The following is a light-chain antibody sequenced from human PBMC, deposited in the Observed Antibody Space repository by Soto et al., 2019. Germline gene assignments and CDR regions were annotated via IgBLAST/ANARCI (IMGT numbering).Light chain of an antibody. Sequence: QSALTQPASVSGSPGQSITISCTGTSGDVGGYYYVSWYQQLPGKAPKLMISEVSNRPSGVSNRFSGSKSGNTASLTISGLQAEDEADYYCRSYTAGGTIFGTGTKLTVL. CDR2: EVS. V-gene: IGLV2-14*01. J-gene: IGLJ1*01. CDR1: SGDVGGYYY. CDR3: RSYTAGGTI.